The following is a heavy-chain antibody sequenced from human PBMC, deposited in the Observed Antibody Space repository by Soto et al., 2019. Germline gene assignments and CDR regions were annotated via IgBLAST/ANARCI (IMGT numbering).Heavy chain of an antibody. CDR2: IIPIFGTA. D-gene: IGHD2-2*01. Sequence: QVQLVQSGAEVKKPGSSVKVSCKASGGTFSSYAISWVRQAPGQGLEWMGGIIPIFGTANYAQKFQGRVTITADESTSTAYRELSSLRSEDTAVYYCARVPRRYCSSTSCYEVDPWGQGTLVTVSS. CDR1: GGTFSSYA. V-gene: IGHV1-69*01. J-gene: IGHJ5*02. CDR3: ARVPRRYCSSTSCYEVDP.